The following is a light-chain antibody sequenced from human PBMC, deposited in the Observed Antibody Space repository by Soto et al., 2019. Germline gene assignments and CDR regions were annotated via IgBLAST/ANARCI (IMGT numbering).Light chain of an antibody. CDR3: QQSYSTPPT. CDR1: QSISSY. J-gene: IGKJ1*01. Sequence: DLQMTQSPSSLSASVGDRVTITCRASQSISSYLNWYQQKPGKAPKLLIYAASSLQSGVPSWFSGSGSGTDFTLTISSLQPEDFATYYCQQSYSTPPTFGQGTKVEIK. CDR2: AAS. V-gene: IGKV1-39*01.